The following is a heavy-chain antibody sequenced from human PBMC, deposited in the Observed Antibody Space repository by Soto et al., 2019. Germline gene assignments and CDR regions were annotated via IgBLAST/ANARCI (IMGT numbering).Heavy chain of an antibody. CDR3: ARGWDLGY. D-gene: IGHD1-26*01. CDR1: GGSISSGYYY. CDR2: IYYSGNT. V-gene: IGHV4-30-4*02. Sequence: PSETLSLTCSVSGGSISSGYYYWSWIRQPPGKGLEWIGNIYYSGNTYYNPSLKSRLIISIDTSKNQFSLKLSSVTAADTAVYYCARGWDLGYWGQGTLVTVSS. J-gene: IGHJ4*02.